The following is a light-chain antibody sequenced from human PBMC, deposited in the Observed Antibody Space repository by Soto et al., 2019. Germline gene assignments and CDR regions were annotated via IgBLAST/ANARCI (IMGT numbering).Light chain of an antibody. CDR3: SAYAGSNNYVV. V-gene: IGLV2-8*01. CDR1: SSDIGGYNY. J-gene: IGLJ2*01. CDR2: EVS. Sequence: QSALTQPPSASGSPGQSVTISCTGTSSDIGGYNYVSWYQQHPGKAPKLMIYEVSKRPSGVPDRFSGSKSGNTASLTVSGLQAEAEADSYCSAYAGSNNYVVFGGGTKPTVL.